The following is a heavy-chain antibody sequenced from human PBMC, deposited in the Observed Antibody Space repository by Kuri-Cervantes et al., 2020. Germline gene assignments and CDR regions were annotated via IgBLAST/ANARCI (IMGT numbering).Heavy chain of an antibody. J-gene: IGHJ4*02. V-gene: IGHV3-30-3*01. CDR2: ISYDGSNK. D-gene: IGHD6-13*01. Sequence: GESLKISCAASGLTFSSYAMHWVRQAPGKGLEWVAVISYDGSNKYYADSVKGRFTISRDNSKNTLYLQMNSLRAEDTAVYYCARDGYGYWGQGTLVTVSS. CDR3: ARDGYGY. CDR1: GLTFSSYA.